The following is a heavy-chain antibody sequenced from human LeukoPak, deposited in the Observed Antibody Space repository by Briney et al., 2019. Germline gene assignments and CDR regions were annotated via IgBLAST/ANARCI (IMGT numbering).Heavy chain of an antibody. Sequence: SSETLSLTCTVSGGSISSSSYYWGWIRQPPGKGLEWIGSIYYSGSTYYNPSLKSRVTISVDTSKNQFSLKLSSVTAADTAVYFCARGGYYGSGNDFRFDPWGQGTLVTVSS. J-gene: IGHJ5*02. V-gene: IGHV4-39*01. CDR2: IYYSGST. CDR1: GGSISSSSYY. D-gene: IGHD3-10*01. CDR3: ARGGYYGSGNDFRFDP.